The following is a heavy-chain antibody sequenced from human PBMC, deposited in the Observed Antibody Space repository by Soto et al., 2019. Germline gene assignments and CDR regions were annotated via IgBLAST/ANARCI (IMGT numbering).Heavy chain of an antibody. V-gene: IGHV4-39*01. CDR3: ARNGGGQLLPAAIPHPFDY. CDR2: IYYSGST. CDR1: GGSISSSSYY. Sequence: QLQLQESGPGLVKPSETLSLTCTVSGGSISSSSYYWGWIRQPPGKGLEWIGSIYYSGSTYYNPSLKSRVTISVDTSKNQFSLKLSSVTAADTAVYYCARNGGGQLLPAAIPHPFDYWGQGTLVTVSS. D-gene: IGHD2-2*02. J-gene: IGHJ4*02.